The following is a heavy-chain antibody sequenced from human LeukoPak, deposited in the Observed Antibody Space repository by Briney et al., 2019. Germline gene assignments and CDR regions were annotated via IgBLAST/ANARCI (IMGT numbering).Heavy chain of an antibody. CDR2: ISYDGSNK. J-gene: IGHJ4*02. D-gene: IGHD5-18*01. CDR1: GFTFSNYG. Sequence: GGSLRLSCSASGFTFSNYGMHWVRQAPGKGLEWVAVISYDGSNKHYADSVKGRFTISRDNSKNTLYLQMNSLRAEDTAIYYCAKGRSLGYSYGLLDYWGQGTLVTVSS. V-gene: IGHV3-30*18. CDR3: AKGRSLGYSYGLLDY.